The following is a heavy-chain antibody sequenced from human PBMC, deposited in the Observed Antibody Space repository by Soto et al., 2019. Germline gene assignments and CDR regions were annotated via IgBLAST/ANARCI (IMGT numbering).Heavy chain of an antibody. Sequence: GPSVKVSCKASGYTFTGYYMHWVRQAPGQGLEWMGWINPNSGGTNYAQKFQGWVTMTRDTSISTAYMELSRLRSDDTAVYYCARENPNNLFIRYYGMDVWGQGTTVTVSS. CDR3: ARENPNNLFIRYYGMDV. V-gene: IGHV1-2*04. J-gene: IGHJ6*02. D-gene: IGHD3-10*02. CDR1: GYTFTGYY. CDR2: INPNSGGT.